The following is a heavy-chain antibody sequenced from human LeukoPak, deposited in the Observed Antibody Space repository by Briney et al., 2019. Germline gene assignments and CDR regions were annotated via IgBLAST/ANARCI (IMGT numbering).Heavy chain of an antibody. Sequence: PSETLSLTCTVSGGSINDYYWSWIRQSPGKGLEWIGYIYYTGRTKYNPSVQSRVTIAVDTSKYQFSLNLRSVTSADTAVYFCTRVSIHGDSDYWGQGTLVTVSS. CDR3: TRVSIHGDSDY. J-gene: IGHJ4*02. V-gene: IGHV4-59*01. CDR1: GGSINDYY. CDR2: IYYTGRT.